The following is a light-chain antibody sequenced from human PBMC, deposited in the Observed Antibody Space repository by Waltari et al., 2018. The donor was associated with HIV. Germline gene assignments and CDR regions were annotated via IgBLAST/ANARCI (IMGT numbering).Light chain of an antibody. CDR3: GTWDSSLSAGV. CDR1: SSNIGNNY. CDR2: DNN. J-gene: IGLJ2*01. V-gene: IGLV1-51*01. Sequence: QSVLTQPPSVSAAPGQKVTISCSGSSSNIGNNYVTWYQQLPGTSPKPVIYDNNKRPSGIPDRFSGSKSGTSATLDSTGLQTGDEADYYCGTWDSSLSAGVFGGGTKLTVL.